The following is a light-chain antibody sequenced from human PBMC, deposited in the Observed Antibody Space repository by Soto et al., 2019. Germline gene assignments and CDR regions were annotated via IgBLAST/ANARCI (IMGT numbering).Light chain of an antibody. J-gene: IGKJ1*01. V-gene: IGKV3-20*01. CDR2: GAS. CDR1: QSVSSSY. Sequence: EIVLTQSPGTLSFSPGERATLSCRASQSVSSSYLAWYRQKPGQAPRLLIYGASSRATGIPDRFSGSGSGTDFTITISGLEPEDFAVYYCQQYGSSPPETFGQGTKVEIK. CDR3: QQYGSSPPET.